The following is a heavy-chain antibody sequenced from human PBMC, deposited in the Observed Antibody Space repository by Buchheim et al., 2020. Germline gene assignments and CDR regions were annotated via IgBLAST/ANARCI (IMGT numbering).Heavy chain of an antibody. D-gene: IGHD4-11*01. CDR2: IKQDGSEK. CDR3: ARERDYSNHNYCMDV. Sequence: EVQLVESGGGLVQPGGSLRLSCAASGFTFSSYWMSWVRQAPGKGLEWVANIKQDGSEKYYVDSVKGRFTISRDNAKNSLYMQMNSLRAEDTAVYYCARERDYSNHNYCMDVWGQGTT. J-gene: IGHJ6*02. V-gene: IGHV3-7*01. CDR1: GFTFSSYW.